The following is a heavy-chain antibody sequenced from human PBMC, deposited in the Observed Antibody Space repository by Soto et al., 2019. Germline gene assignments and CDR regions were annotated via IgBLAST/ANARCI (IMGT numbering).Heavy chain of an antibody. Sequence: ASVKVSCKTSGYTFTSYGISWVRQAPGQGLEWMGWISTSKGDTNYAQRFQGRVTMTTDTSTSTAYMELRSLRSDDTAVYYCARGRSPADYWGQGTLVTVSS. D-gene: IGHD3-10*01. CDR1: GYTFTSYG. CDR3: ARGRSPADY. V-gene: IGHV1-18*01. J-gene: IGHJ4*02. CDR2: ISTSKGDT.